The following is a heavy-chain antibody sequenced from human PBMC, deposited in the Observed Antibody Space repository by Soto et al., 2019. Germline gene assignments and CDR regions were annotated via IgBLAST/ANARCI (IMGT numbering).Heavy chain of an antibody. J-gene: IGHJ4*02. D-gene: IGHD6-19*01. Sequence: GESLKISCAASGFTFSTHAMGWVRQAPGKGLEWVSSISSGGTTTFYAASVEGRFTISRDKSKNTLYLQMNSLRADDTAVYYCAREGGSIGGWFGRKFDSWGQGTQVTVSS. V-gene: IGHV3-23*01. CDR3: AREGGSIGGWFGRKFDS. CDR2: ISSGGTTT. CDR1: GFTFSTHA.